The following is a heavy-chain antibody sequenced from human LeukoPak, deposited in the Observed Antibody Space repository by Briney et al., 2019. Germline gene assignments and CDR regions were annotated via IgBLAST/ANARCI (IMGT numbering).Heavy chain of an antibody. CDR1: GITFINYA. CDR2: ISGSGGLT. J-gene: IGHJ4*02. CDR3: ARGVWVREHYFDY. Sequence: PGGSLRLSCAASGITFINYAMNWVRQAPGKGLEWVSGISGSGGLTDYADSVKGRFTISRDNSRNTLYLQMNSLRAEDTAVYFCARGVWVREHYFDYWGQGTLVTVSS. D-gene: IGHD3-10*01. V-gene: IGHV3-23*01.